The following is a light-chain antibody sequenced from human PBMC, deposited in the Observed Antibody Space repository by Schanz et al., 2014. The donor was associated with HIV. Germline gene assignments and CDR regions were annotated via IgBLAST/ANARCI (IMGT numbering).Light chain of an antibody. V-gene: IGKV3-20*01. CDR3: QQCVTYPYT. J-gene: IGKJ2*01. CDR1: QSVSSSY. Sequence: EIVLTQSPGTLSLSPGERATLSCRASQSVSSSYLAWYQQKPGQAPRLLIYRASNRATGIPVRFSGSGSGTEFTLTITSLQSEDFATYYCQQCVTYPYTFGQGTKLDIK. CDR2: RAS.